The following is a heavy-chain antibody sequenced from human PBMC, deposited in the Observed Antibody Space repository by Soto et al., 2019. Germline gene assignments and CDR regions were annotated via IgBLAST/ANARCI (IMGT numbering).Heavy chain of an antibody. J-gene: IGHJ3*02. D-gene: IGHD3-9*01. CDR2: ISAYNGNT. Sequence: GASVKVSCKASGYTFTSYGISWVRQAPGQGLEWMGWISAYNGNTNYAQKLQGRVTMTTDTSTSTAYMELRSLRSDDTAVYYCARVLSGGGYDILTGYYNPDAFDIWGQGTMVTVSS. CDR1: GYTFTSYG. CDR3: ARVLSGGGYDILTGYYNPDAFDI. V-gene: IGHV1-18*01.